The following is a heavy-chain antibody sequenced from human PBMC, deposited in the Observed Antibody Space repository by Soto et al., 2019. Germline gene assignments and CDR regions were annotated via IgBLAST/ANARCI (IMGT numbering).Heavy chain of an antibody. CDR1: GFTFDDYA. V-gene: IGHV3-9*01. D-gene: IGHD3-22*01. Sequence: PGGSLRLSCAASGFTFDDYAMHWVRQAPGKGLEWVSGISWNSGSIGYADSVKGRFTISRDNAKNSLYLQMNSLRAEDTALYYCAKDTDSSGRVYYFDYWGQGTLVTVSS. J-gene: IGHJ4*02. CDR2: ISWNSGSI. CDR3: AKDTDSSGRVYYFDY.